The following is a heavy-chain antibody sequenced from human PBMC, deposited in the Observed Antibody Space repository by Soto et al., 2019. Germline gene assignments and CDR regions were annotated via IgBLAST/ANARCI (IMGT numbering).Heavy chain of an antibody. D-gene: IGHD2-15*01. J-gene: IGHJ4*02. Sequence: QITLKESGPTLVKPTQTLTLTCTFSGFSLSTSGVGVGWIRQPPGKALEWLALIYWDDDKRYSPSLKSRLPITKDTSKHQVVLTRTNMDPVDTATYYCAHTVGGCSGGSCYSFDYWGQGTLVTVSS. CDR1: GFSLSTSGVG. CDR2: IYWDDDK. V-gene: IGHV2-5*02. CDR3: AHTVGGCSGGSCYSFDY.